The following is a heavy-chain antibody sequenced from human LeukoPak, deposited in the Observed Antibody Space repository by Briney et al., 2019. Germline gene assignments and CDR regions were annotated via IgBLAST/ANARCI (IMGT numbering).Heavy chain of an antibody. CDR1: GGSISSHY. Sequence: SETLSLTCTVSGGSISSHYWSWIRQPPGKGLEWIGYIYTSGSTNYNPSLKSRVTISVDTPKNQFSPKLSSVTAADTAVYYCARHGASFWSGLVPYYYMDVWGKGTTLTVSS. D-gene: IGHD3-3*01. CDR2: IYTSGST. J-gene: IGHJ6*03. V-gene: IGHV4-4*09. CDR3: ARHGASFWSGLVPYYYMDV.